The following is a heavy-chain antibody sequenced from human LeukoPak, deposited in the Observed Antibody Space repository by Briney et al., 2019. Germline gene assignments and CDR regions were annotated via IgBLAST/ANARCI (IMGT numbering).Heavy chain of an antibody. D-gene: IGHD6-19*01. Sequence: RTSETLSLTCAVYGGSFSGYYWSWIRQPPGKGLEWIGEINHSGSTNYNPSLKSRVTISVDTSKNQFSLKLSSVTAADTAVYYCARWHSSGRLDYWGQGTLVTVSS. CDR2: INHSGST. CDR3: ARWHSSGRLDY. J-gene: IGHJ4*02. V-gene: IGHV4-34*01. CDR1: GGSFSGYY.